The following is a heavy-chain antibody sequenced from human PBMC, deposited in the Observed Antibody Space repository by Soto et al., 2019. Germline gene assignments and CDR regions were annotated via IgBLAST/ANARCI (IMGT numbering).Heavy chain of an antibody. J-gene: IGHJ5*02. V-gene: IGHV1-18*04. CDR1: GYTFTNYG. D-gene: IGHD2-15*01. CDR2: INAYNGNT. CDR3: ARDFLVGAVTPRWFDP. Sequence: QVQLVQSGAEVKKPGASVKVSCKASGYTFTNYGISWVRQAPGQGLEWMGWINAYNGNTNYAQKVQGRVTMTTDTSTSTAYMELRSLRSDDTAVYYCARDFLVGAVTPRWFDPWGQGTLVTVSS.